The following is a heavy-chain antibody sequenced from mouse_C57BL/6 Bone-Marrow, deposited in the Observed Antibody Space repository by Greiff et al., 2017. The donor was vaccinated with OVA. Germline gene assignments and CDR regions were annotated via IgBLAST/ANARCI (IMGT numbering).Heavy chain of an antibody. Sequence: DVKLVESGPELVKPGASVKISCKASGYSFNGYYMNWVKQSPEKSLEWIGEINPSTGGTTYNQKFKAKATLTVDKSSSTAYMQLKSLTSEDSAVYYCARYGNWYFDVWGTGTTVTVSS. CDR1: GYSFNGYY. D-gene: IGHD2-1*01. CDR2: INPSTGGT. V-gene: IGHV1-42*01. J-gene: IGHJ1*03. CDR3: ARYGNWYFDV.